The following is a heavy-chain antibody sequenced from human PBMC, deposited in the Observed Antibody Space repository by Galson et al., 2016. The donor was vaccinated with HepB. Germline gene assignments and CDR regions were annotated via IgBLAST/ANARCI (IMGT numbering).Heavy chain of an antibody. CDR3: ARGDYGGYGLDV. V-gene: IGHV3-30*04. Sequence: SLRLSCAASGFTFSNYAMHWVRQAPGKGLEWVAVMSHDGSNKYYADSVKGRFTISRDNSKKTLNLQMNSLRPEDTAFYYCARGDYGGYGLDVWGQGTTVTVSS. D-gene: IGHD4-23*01. CDR1: GFTFSNYA. J-gene: IGHJ6*02. CDR2: MSHDGSNK.